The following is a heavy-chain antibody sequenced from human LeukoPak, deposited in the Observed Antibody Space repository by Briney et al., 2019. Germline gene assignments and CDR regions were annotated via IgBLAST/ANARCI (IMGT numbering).Heavy chain of an antibody. D-gene: IGHD6-13*01. CDR1: RFTFSSYA. J-gene: IGHJ4*02. Sequence: GGSLRLSCAASRFTFSSYAMSWVRQAPGKGLEWVSLISGSGGSTYYADSVKGRFAISRDNSKNTLYLQMNSLRAEDTAIYYCAKILEAAGIDYWGQGTLVTASS. CDR3: AKILEAAGIDY. V-gene: IGHV3-23*01. CDR2: ISGSGGST.